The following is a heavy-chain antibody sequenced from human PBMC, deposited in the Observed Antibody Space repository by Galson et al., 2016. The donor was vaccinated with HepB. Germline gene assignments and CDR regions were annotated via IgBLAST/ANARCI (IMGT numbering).Heavy chain of an antibody. D-gene: IGHD3-10*01. Sequence: SVKVSCKASGHTFISNSVTWVRQAPGQGLEWMGWLNAYNGNTHYAQNLQGRVTMTTETSTNTAYMELRSLRPDDTAVYYCAAYQEGSGRVWFDSWDQGTLVTGSS. J-gene: IGHJ5*01. CDR1: GHTFISNS. V-gene: IGHV1-18*04. CDR2: LNAYNGNT. CDR3: AAYQEGSGRVWFDS.